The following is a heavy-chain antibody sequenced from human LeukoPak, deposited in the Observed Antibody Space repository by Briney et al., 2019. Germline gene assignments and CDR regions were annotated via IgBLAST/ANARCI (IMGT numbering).Heavy chain of an antibody. D-gene: IGHD6-13*01. CDR3: ARDLPYSGWYYYNDAFDI. CDR1: GGSISSGSYY. J-gene: IGHJ3*02. CDR2: IYTSGST. Sequence: SETLSLTCTVSGGSISSGSYYWSWIRQPAGKGLEWIGRIYTSGSTNYNPSLKSRVTISVDTSKNQFSLKLSSVTAADTAVYYCARDLPYSGWYYYNDAFDIWGQGTMVTVSS. V-gene: IGHV4-61*02.